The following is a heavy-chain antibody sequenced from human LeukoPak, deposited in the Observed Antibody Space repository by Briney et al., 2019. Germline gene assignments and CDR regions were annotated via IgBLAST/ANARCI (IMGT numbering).Heavy chain of an antibody. CDR1: GFTFSSYE. CDR3: ARDGGGDSGSYYFDY. CDR2: IYSGGST. D-gene: IGHD2-21*02. V-gene: IGHV3-53*01. Sequence: GGSLRLSCAASGFTFSSYEMSWVRQAPGKGLEWVSVIYSGGSTYYADSVKGRFTISRDNSKNTLYLQMNSLRAEDTAVYYCARDGGGDSGSYYFDYWGQGTLVTVSS. J-gene: IGHJ4*02.